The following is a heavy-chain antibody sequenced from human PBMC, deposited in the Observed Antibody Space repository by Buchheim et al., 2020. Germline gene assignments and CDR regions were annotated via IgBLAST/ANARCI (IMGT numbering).Heavy chain of an antibody. J-gene: IGHJ4*02. CDR1: GFTFSSYG. CDR2: ISFDGSHK. CDR3: AKSGGGWLQSEGY. Sequence: VQLMESGGGVVQPGRSLRLSCAASGFTFSSYGMHWVRQAPGKGLEWVAVISFDGSHKYYADSVKGRFTISRDNSKSTLYLQMNSLRAEDTAVYYCAKSGGGWLQSEGYWGQGTL. V-gene: IGHV3-30*18. D-gene: IGHD5-24*01.